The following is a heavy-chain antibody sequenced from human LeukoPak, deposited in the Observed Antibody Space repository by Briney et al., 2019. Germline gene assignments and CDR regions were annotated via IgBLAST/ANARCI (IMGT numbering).Heavy chain of an antibody. Sequence: PSETLSLTCTVSGGSLSSGDYYWSWVRQPPGTGMEWLGYIYYSGSTYYNPSLKSRVTISVDTSKNQFSLKLSSVTAADTAVYYCARDPYCSSTSCSWLWGQGTLVTVSS. CDR1: GGSLSSGDYY. CDR2: IYYSGST. D-gene: IGHD2-2*01. V-gene: IGHV4-30-4*08. CDR3: ARDPYCSSTSCSWL. J-gene: IGHJ4*02.